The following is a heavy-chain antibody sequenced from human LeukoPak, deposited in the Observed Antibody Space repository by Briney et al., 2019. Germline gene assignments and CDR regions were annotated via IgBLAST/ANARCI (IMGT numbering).Heavy chain of an antibody. CDR3: ARDLVDGVGAPGAY. J-gene: IGHJ4*02. CDR2: YNTYNGNT. V-gene: IGHV1-18*01. Sequence: ASVKVSCKASGYTFTNYGITWMRQAPGQGLEWMEWYNTYNGNTNYAQKLQGRVTITTDTSTSTAYMELRSLRSDDTAVFYCARDLVDGVGAPGAYWGQGALVTVSS. CDR1: GYTFTNYG. D-gene: IGHD1-26*01.